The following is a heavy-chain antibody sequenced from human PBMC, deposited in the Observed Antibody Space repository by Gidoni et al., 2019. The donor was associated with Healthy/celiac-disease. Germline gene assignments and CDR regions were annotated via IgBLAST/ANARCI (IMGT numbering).Heavy chain of an antibody. CDR3: ATSISWLRGPREDAFDI. D-gene: IGHD6-13*01. J-gene: IGHJ3*02. CDR2: FSAYNGNT. Sequence: QVQLVQSGAEVKKPGASVKVSCKASGYTFPSYGISWVRQAPGQGLEWMGWFSAYNGNTNYAQKLQGRVTMTTDTSTSTAYMQLRSLRSDDTAVYYCATSISWLRGPREDAFDIWGQGTMVTVSS. CDR1: GYTFPSYG. V-gene: IGHV1-18*01.